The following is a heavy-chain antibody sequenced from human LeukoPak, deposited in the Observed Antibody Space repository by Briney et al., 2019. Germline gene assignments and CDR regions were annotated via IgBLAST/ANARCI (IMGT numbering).Heavy chain of an antibody. V-gene: IGHV3-30*01. Sequence: GGSLRLSCAASGFTFSSHATHWVRRAPGKGLEWVAIMSNDGSKKFYADSLKGRFTISRDNSKNTLYLQMNSLRSEDTAVYFCARDGSVLRFLEWLFFLDYWGQGTLVTVSS. CDR1: GFTFSSHA. CDR3: ARDGSVLRFLEWLFFLDY. D-gene: IGHD3-3*01. CDR2: MSNDGSKK. J-gene: IGHJ4*02.